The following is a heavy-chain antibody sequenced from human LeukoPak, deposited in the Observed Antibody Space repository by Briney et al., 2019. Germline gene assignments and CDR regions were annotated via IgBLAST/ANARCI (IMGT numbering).Heavy chain of an antibody. CDR1: GDRVSSNRAA. CDR3: ARGKYSSSWYGEFDY. CDR2: TYYRSKGYN. Sequence: SHTLSLTCAISGDRVSSNRAAWKWITPSPSRGLDWLGRTYYRSKGYNEYAVSVESRKTINPDTYKSQFSLQLSSVAPEDTAVYYCARGKYSSSWYGEFDYWGQGTLVTVSS. J-gene: IGHJ4*02. V-gene: IGHV6-1*01. D-gene: IGHD6-13*01.